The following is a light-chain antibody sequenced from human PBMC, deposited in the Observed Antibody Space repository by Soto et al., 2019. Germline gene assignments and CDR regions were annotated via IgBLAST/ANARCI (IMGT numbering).Light chain of an antibody. V-gene: IGKV2-28*01. J-gene: IGKJ1*01. Sequence: DVVMTQSPLPLPVTLGQPASISCRSSQSLVYSDGNTYLNWYLQKPGQSPQLLIYLGSNRASGVPDRFSGSGSGTDFTLKISRVEAEDVGVYYCMQALQRPPTFGQGTKVDIK. CDR3: MQALQRPPT. CDR2: LGS. CDR1: QSLVYSDGNTY.